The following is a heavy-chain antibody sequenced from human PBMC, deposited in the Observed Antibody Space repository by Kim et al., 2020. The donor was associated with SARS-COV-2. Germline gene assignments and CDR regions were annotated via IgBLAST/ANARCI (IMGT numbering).Heavy chain of an antibody. J-gene: IGHJ2*01. CDR1: GFTFSSYA. D-gene: IGHD2-15*01. CDR3: ARSKGYCSGGSCYSDWYFDL. CDR2: ISYDGSNK. Sequence: GESLKISCAASGFTFSSYAMHWVRQAPGKGLEWVAVISYDGSNKYYVDSVKGRFTISRDNSKNTLYLQMNSLRAEDTAVYYCARSKGYCSGGSCYSDWYFDLWGRGTLVTVSS. V-gene: IGHV3-30*04.